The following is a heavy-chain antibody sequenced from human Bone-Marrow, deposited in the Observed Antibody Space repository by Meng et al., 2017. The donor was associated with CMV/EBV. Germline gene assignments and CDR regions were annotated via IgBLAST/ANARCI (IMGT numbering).Heavy chain of an antibody. CDR1: GYTFTSYG. D-gene: IGHD6-6*01. CDR3: AREPASCPHCFDY. J-gene: IGHJ4*02. Sequence: ASVKVSCKASGYTFTSYGISWVRQAPGQGLEWMGWISAYNGNTNYAQKLQGRVTMTTDTSTSTAYMELSRLRSDDAAVYYCAREPASCPHCFDYWGQGTLVTVSS. V-gene: IGHV1-18*01. CDR2: ISAYNGNT.